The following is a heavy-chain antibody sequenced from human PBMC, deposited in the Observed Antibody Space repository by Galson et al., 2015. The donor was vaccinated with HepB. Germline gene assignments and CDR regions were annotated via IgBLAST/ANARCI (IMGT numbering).Heavy chain of an antibody. CDR2: TYFRSKWYN. CDR3: ARAYILPRTNFDC. V-gene: IGHV6-1*01. CDR1: GDSVSSNSAA. J-gene: IGHJ4*02. Sequence: CAISGDSVSSNSAAWNWIRQSPLRGLEWLGRTYFRSKWYNDYAVSVKSRITINPDTSKNQFSLQLNSVSPEDTAVYYCARAYILPRTNFDCWGQGTLVTVSS. D-gene: IGHD3-10*01.